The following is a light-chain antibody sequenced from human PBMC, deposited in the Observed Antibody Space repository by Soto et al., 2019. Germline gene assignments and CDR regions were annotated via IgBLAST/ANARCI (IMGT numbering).Light chain of an antibody. CDR3: QQRSNWPPYT. J-gene: IGKJ2*01. Sequence: EIVLTQSPATLSLSPGERATLSFRASQSVSSYLAWYQQKPCQAPRLLIYDASNRATGIPARFSGSGSGTDFTLTISSLAPEDFAVYYCQQRSNWPPYTFGQGTKLEIK. CDR2: DAS. CDR1: QSVSSY. V-gene: IGKV3-11*01.